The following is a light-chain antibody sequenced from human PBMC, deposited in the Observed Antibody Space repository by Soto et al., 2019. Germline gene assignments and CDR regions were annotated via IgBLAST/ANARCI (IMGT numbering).Light chain of an antibody. CDR3: TSYTSSITYV. CDR2: DVT. CDR1: SSDVGGYNF. V-gene: IGLV2-14*03. Sequence: QYVLTQPASVSGSPGQSITISCTGTSSDVGGYNFVSWYQHHPSKAPKLIIYDVTNRPSGISNRFSGSKSGNTASLTISGLQAEDEADYYCTSYTSSITYVFGTGTKVTVL. J-gene: IGLJ1*01.